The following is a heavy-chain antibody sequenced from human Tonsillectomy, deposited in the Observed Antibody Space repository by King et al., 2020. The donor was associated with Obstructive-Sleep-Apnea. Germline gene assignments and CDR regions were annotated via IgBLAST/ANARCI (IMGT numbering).Heavy chain of an antibody. CDR1: GGSISNYY. D-gene: IGHD2-15*01. Sequence: QLQESGPGLVKPSETLSLSCTVSGGSISNYYWSWIRQPPGKRLEWIGYISYSGITNYNPSLKSRVTISVDTSKNQFSLKLSSVTAADTAVYYCARNLAYDVLPAASFDYWGQGTLAT. CDR2: ISYSGIT. V-gene: IGHV4-59*08. J-gene: IGHJ4*02. CDR3: ARNLAYDVLPAASFDY.